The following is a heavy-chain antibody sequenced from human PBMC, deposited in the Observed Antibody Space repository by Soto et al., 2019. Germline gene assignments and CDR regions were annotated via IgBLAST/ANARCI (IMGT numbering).Heavy chain of an antibody. CDR1: GGSFSGYY. J-gene: IGHJ3*02. Sequence: SETLSLTCAVYGGSFSGYYWSWIRQPPGKGLEWIGEINHSGSTNYNPSLKSRVTISVDTSKNQFSLKLSSVTAADTAVYYCARFNIAIDAFDIWGQGTMVTLSS. D-gene: IGHD2-21*01. CDR3: ARFNIAIDAFDI. CDR2: INHSGST. V-gene: IGHV4-34*01.